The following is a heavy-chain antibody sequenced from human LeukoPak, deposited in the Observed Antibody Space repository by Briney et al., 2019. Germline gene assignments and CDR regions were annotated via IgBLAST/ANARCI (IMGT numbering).Heavy chain of an antibody. CDR2: FHYSGST. CDR3: ARLGDSSSRLYYFDY. J-gene: IGHJ4*02. D-gene: IGHD6-6*01. Sequence: SETLSLTCTVSGGSISSYYWSWIRQPPGKGLEWIGYFHYSGSTNYNPALKIRVTISVDTSKNQFSLKLSSVTAADTAVYYCARLGDSSSRLYYFDYWGQGTLVTVSS. CDR1: GGSISSYY. V-gene: IGHV4-59*08.